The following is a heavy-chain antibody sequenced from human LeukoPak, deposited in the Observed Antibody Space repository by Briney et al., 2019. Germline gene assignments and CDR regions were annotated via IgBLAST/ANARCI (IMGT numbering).Heavy chain of an antibody. J-gene: IGHJ4*02. D-gene: IGHD3-16*01. CDR2: ISGSGGST. CDR3: AKASGWGRYYFDY. CDR1: GFTLSSYA. Sequence: GGSLRLSCAASGFTLSSYAMSWVRQAPGKGLEWVSAISGSGGSTYYADSVKGRFTISRDNSKNTLYLQMNSLRAEDTAVYYCAKASGWGRYYFDYWGQGTLVTVSS. V-gene: IGHV3-23*01.